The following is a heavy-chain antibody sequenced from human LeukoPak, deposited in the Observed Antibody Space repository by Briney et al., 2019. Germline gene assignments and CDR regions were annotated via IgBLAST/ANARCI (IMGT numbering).Heavy chain of an antibody. CDR1: GFTFSTYA. CDR2: ISYDASNE. Sequence: GGSLRLSCAASGFTFSTYAMHWVRQPPGKGLEWVAVISYDASNEYYADSVKGRFTISRDNSQNTLYLQMNSPRPEDTAVYYCAREMTMVTEFDYWGQGTLVTVSS. V-gene: IGHV3-30-3*01. J-gene: IGHJ4*02. D-gene: IGHD4/OR15-4a*01. CDR3: AREMTMVTEFDY.